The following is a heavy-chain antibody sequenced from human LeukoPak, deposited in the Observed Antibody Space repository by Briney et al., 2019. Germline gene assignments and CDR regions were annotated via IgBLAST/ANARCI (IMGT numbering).Heavy chain of an antibody. V-gene: IGHV1-8*01. CDR1: GYTFTSYD. J-gene: IGHJ5*02. D-gene: IGHD3-3*01. CDR2: MNPNSGNT. Sequence: GASVKVSCKASGYTFTSYDINWVRQATGQGLEWMGWMNPNSGNTGYAQKFQGRVTMTRNTSISTAYMELSSLRSEDTAVYYCARGSRSTIFGVVIIGFDPWGQGTLVTVSS. CDR3: ARGSRSTIFGVVIIGFDP.